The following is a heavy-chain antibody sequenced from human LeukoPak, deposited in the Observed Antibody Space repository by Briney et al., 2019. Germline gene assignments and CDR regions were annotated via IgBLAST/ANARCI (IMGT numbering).Heavy chain of an antibody. J-gene: IGHJ4*02. V-gene: IGHV4-39*01. Sequence: SETLSLTRTVSGGSVSSSSNYWGWVRQPPGEGLEWIGSIYYSGTTYYSPSLKSRVTISVDTSENHFSLKLTSVTAADTAVYYCARHSSYYGSSGYYVLAPFDYWGQGTLVTVSS. CDR1: GGSVSSSSNY. D-gene: IGHD3-22*01. CDR3: ARHSSYYGSSGYYVLAPFDY. CDR2: IYYSGTT.